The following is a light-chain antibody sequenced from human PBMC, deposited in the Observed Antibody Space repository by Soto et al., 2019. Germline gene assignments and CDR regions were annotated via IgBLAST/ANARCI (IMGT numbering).Light chain of an antibody. CDR1: QSISSY. V-gene: IGKV3-20*01. CDR3: QQYGSSIT. Sequence: EIGFTDAPGTLSMYTGERATLSCRASQSISSYLAWYQQKPGQAPRLLIYDASNRATDIPARFSGSGSGTDFTLTISRLEPEDFAVHYCQQYGSSITFGQGTRQEIK. CDR2: DAS. J-gene: IGKJ5*01.